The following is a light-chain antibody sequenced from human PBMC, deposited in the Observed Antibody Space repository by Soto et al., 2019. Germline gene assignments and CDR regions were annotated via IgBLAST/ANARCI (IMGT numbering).Light chain of an antibody. V-gene: IGLV2-8*01. J-gene: IGLJ1*01. CDR1: SGDIGGYNY. CDR2: EVS. Sequence: QSALTQPPSASGSPGQSVTISCTGTSGDIGGYNYVSWYQQHPGKAPKLMIYEVSKRPSGVPDRFSGSKSGNTASLTVSGLQAEDEADYYCSSYAGSNNYVFGSGTKVT. CDR3: SSYAGSNNYV.